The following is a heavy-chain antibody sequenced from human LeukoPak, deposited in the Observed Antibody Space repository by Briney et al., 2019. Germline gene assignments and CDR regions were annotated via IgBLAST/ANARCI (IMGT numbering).Heavy chain of an antibody. Sequence: SETLSLTWTVSGGSISSYYWSWIRQPPGKGLVWMGYIYYSGSTNYNPSLKSLVTISVDTSKHQFSLKLSSVTAADTAVYYCAREILEACSRTSCFPGGEFDPWGQGTLVTVSS. CDR1: GGSISSYY. J-gene: IGHJ5*02. CDR3: AREILEACSRTSCFPGGEFDP. V-gene: IGHV4-59*01. D-gene: IGHD2-2*01. CDR2: IYYSGST.